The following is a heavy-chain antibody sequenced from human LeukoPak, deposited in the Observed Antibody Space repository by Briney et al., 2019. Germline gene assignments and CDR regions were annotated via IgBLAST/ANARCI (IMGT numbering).Heavy chain of an antibody. Sequence: GGSLRLSCAASGFTVSINYMTWVRQAPRKGLVWVSRISTDGYTTDYADFVQGRFTASRDNTKNTWSLEMNSLRAEDTAVYYCVVGGSPGYWGQGTLVTVSS. CDR2: ISTDGYTT. CDR3: VVGGSPGY. V-gene: IGHV3-74*01. D-gene: IGHD2-15*01. CDR1: GFTVSINY. J-gene: IGHJ4*02.